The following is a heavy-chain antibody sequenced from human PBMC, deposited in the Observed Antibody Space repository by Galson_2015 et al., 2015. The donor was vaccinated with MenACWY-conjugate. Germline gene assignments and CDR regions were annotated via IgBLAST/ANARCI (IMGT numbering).Heavy chain of an antibody. Sequence: ETLSLTCTVSGGSISSSNFYWGWIRQPPGEGLEWIGSMFNSGSTYYNPSLKSRVTISVDTSKNQFFLKVNSLTAADTAVYYCWGYSSMWYSSPPDRWGQGTLVTVSS. V-gene: IGHV4-39*07. D-gene: IGHD2-2*01. CDR2: MFNSGST. J-gene: IGHJ5*02. CDR3: WGYSSMWYSSPPDR. CDR1: GGSISSSNFY.